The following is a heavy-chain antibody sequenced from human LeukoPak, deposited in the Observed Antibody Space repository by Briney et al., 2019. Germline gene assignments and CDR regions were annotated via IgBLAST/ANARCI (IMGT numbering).Heavy chain of an antibody. CDR3: ARDSSSSDY. D-gene: IGHD6-6*01. J-gene: IGHJ4*02. V-gene: IGHV3-11*04. Sequence: VGSLRLSCAASGFTFSDYYTSWIRQAPGKGLEWFSYISSSGSTIYYADSAKGRLTIARNNAKNSLYLQMNSLRAEDTAVYYCARDSSSSDYWGQGTLVTVSS. CDR2: ISSSGSTI. CDR1: GFTFSDYY.